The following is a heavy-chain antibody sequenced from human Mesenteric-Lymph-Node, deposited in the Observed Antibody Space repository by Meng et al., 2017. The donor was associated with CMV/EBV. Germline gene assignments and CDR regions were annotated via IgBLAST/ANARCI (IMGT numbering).Heavy chain of an antibody. CDR2: VYYTGST. Sequence: SETLSLTCTVSGGSISGNYWSWIRQPPGKGLEWIGFVYYTGSTDYNPSLKSRVTISVDTSKNQFSLKLNSVTAADTAVYYCARAKAAAVSNWGQGTLVTVSS. CDR1: GGSISGNY. D-gene: IGHD6-13*01. J-gene: IGHJ4*02. V-gene: IGHV4-59*12. CDR3: ARAKAAAVSN.